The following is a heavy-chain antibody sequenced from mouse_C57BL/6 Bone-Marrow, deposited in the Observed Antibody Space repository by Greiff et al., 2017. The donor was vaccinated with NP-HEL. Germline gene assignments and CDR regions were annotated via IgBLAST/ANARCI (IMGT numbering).Heavy chain of an antibody. V-gene: IGHV1-39*01. Sequence: VQLKESGPELVKPGASVKISCKASGYSFTDYNMNWVKQSNGKSLEWIGVINPNYGTTSYNQKFKGKATLTVDQSSSTAYMQLNSLTSEDSAVYYCARGTYYSIPWFAYWGQGTLVTVSA. CDR2: INPNYGTT. D-gene: IGHD2-5*01. CDR1: GYSFTDYN. J-gene: IGHJ3*01. CDR3: ARGTYYSIPWFAY.